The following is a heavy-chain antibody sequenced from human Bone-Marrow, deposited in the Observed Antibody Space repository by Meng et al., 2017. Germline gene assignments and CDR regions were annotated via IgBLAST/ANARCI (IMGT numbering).Heavy chain of an antibody. V-gene: IGHV1-2*02. CDR2: INPNSGGT. Sequence: ASVKVSCKASGYTFTGYYMHWVRQVPGQGLEWTGWINPNSGGTNYAQKFQGRVTMTRDTSISTTYMELSSVTAADTAVYYCARDQWLVPPNYSPGYYYGMDVWGQGTTVTVSS. CDR1: GYTFTGYY. J-gene: IGHJ6*02. D-gene: IGHD6-19*01. CDR3: ARDQWLVPPNYSPGYYYGMDV.